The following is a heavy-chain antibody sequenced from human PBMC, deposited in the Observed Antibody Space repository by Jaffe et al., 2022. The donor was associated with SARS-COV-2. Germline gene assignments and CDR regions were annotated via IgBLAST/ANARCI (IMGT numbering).Heavy chain of an antibody. J-gene: IGHJ6*02. D-gene: IGHD2-15*01. CDR1: GFTFSSYA. Sequence: QVQLVESGGGVVQPGRSLRLSCAASGFTFSSYAMHWVRQAPGKGLEWVAVISYDGSNKYYADSVKGRFTISRDNSKNTLYLQMNSLRAEDTAVYYCARGYCSGGSCPYGMDVWGQGTTVTVSS. CDR3: ARGYCSGGSCPYGMDV. V-gene: IGHV3-30-3*01. CDR2: ISYDGSNK.